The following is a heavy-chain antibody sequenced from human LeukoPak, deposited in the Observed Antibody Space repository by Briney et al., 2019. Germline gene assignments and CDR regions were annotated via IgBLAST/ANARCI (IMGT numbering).Heavy chain of an antibody. Sequence: GGSLRLSCAASGFTFSTYWMTWVRQAPGKGLEWVANIKQDGSDKYYVDSVKGRFTISKDNAKNSLYLQMNSLRAEDTAVYYCVRDFSRTRLERPFDYWGQGTLVTVSS. CDR1: GFTFSTYW. D-gene: IGHD1-1*01. CDR3: VRDFSRTRLERPFDY. CDR2: IKQDGSDK. V-gene: IGHV3-7*01. J-gene: IGHJ4*02.